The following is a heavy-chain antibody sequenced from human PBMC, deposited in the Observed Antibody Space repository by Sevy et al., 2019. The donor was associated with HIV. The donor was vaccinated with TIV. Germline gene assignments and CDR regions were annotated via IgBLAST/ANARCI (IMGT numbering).Heavy chain of an antibody. V-gene: IGHV3-74*01. D-gene: IGHD3-22*01. J-gene: IGHJ3*01. Sequence: GGSLRLSCAASGFSFSSYWMHWVRQAPGKGLEWVSRSNSDGISRSYADSVMGRFTISRDNAKNTLYLQMENLRVEDTAIYYCARAYYYYDSSGYMGIDAFDVWGQGTTVTVSS. CDR3: ARAYYYYDSSGYMGIDAFDV. CDR2: SNSDGISR. CDR1: GFSFSSYW.